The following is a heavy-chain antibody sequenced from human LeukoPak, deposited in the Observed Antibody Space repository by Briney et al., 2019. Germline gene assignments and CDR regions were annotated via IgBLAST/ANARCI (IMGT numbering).Heavy chain of an antibody. J-gene: IGHJ4*02. Sequence: PGGSLRLSCAVSGITLSNYGMTWVRQAPGKGLEWVAGLSGSGGSTNYADSVKGRVTISRDNAKNTLYLQMNSLRAEDTAVYFCAKRGVVIRVILVGFHKEAYYFDSWGQGVLVTVSS. CDR1: GITLSNYG. CDR2: LSGSGGST. CDR3: AKRGVVIRVILVGFHKEAYYFDS. D-gene: IGHD3-22*01. V-gene: IGHV3-23*01.